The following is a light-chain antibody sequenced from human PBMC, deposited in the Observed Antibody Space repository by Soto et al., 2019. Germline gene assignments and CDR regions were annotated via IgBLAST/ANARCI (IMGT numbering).Light chain of an antibody. CDR3: QKYDSAPWT. V-gene: IGKV1-27*01. J-gene: IGKJ1*01. CDR1: QGIGNF. Sequence: DIQMTQSPSSLSASIGDKVTITCRASQGIGNFLAWYQQKPGKPPKLLMYAASSLQSGVPSRFSGSGVETDFTLTISSLQPEDVASYYCQKYDSAPWTFGQGTKVEIK. CDR2: AAS.